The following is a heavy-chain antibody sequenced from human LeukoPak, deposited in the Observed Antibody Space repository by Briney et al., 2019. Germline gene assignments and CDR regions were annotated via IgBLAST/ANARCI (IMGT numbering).Heavy chain of an antibody. D-gene: IGHD5-18*01. V-gene: IGHV1-18*01. CDR2: ISAYKGNT. Sequence: ASVKVSCKASGYTFTSYGISWVRRAPIHRLECMGWISAYKGNTNYAQKLQGRVTVTTDTSTSTAYMELRSLRSDDTAVYYCARDLVQLWSNSFPYYYGMDVWGQGTTVTVSS. CDR1: GYTFTSYG. J-gene: IGHJ6*02. CDR3: ARDLVQLWSNSFPYYYGMDV.